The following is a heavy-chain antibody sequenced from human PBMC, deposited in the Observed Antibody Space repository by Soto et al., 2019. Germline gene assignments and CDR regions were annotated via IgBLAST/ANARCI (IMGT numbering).Heavy chain of an antibody. CDR1: GYRFTSYW. CDR2: IFPSDSDT. D-gene: IGHD3-22*01. V-gene: IGHV5-51*01. Sequence: GESLKISCRTSGYRFTSYWIAWVRQMPGKGLEWMGIIFPSDSDTRCSPSFQGQVTISADRSTSTVFLQWASLKASDTAVYFCARKDKSGYFNWFDPWGQGTLVTVSS. J-gene: IGHJ5*02. CDR3: ARKDKSGYFNWFDP.